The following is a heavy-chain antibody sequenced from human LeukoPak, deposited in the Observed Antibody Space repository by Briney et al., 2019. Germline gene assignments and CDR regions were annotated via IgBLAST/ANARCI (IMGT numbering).Heavy chain of an antibody. V-gene: IGHV4-34*01. D-gene: IGHD3-3*01. CDR2: INHSGST. CDR3: ARLRITISYFDH. Sequence: SETLSLTCAVYGGSFSGYYWSWIRQPPGKGLEWIGEINHSGSTNYNPSLKSRVTISVDTSKNQFSLKLSSVTAADTAVYYCARLRITISYFDHWGQGTLVTVSS. CDR1: GGSFSGYY. J-gene: IGHJ4*02.